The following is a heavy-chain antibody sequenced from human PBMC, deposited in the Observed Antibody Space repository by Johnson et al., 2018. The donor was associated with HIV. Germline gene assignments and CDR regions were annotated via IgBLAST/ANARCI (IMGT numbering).Heavy chain of an antibody. V-gene: IGHV3-7*03. J-gene: IGHJ3*02. D-gene: IGHD3-10*02. CDR3: ARGDMFSRTWPEAFDI. Sequence: VHLVESGGGLVQPGGSLRLSCAASGFTFSSYGMHWVRQAPGKGLEWVANIKQDGSDTYYLDSVKGRFTISRDNTKNTLYLQMNSLRAEDTAVYYCARGDMFSRTWPEAFDIWGQGRVVTVSS. CDR2: IKQDGSDT. CDR1: GFTFSSYG.